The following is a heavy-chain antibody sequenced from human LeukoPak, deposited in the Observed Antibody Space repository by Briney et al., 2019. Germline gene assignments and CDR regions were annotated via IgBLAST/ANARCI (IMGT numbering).Heavy chain of an antibody. D-gene: IGHD3-10*01. V-gene: IGHV3-9*01. CDR2: ISRNSDDM. J-gene: IGHJ5*02. Sequence: GGSLRLSCAASKFTFSHYAMHWVRLVPGKGLEWVSGISRNSDDMDYADSVKGRFTISRDNAKNSLYLQMNSLRAEDTAVYYCARVDYYGSGSYPNRWFDPWGQGTLVTVSS. CDR3: ARVDYYGSGSYPNRWFDP. CDR1: KFTFSHYA.